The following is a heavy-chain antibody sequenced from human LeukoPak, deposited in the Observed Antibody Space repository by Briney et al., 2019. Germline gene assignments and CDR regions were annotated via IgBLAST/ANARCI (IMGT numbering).Heavy chain of an antibody. D-gene: IGHD2-15*01. CDR3: ARGCVGSGIPFDY. CDR1: GGSPSSYY. Sequence: PETLSLTCAVSGGSPSSYYWSWIRQPPGKGLEWIGAILTGGNTNYNPSLKGRFAISVDTSKTQFSLRMTSLTAADTSMYYCARGCVGSGIPFDYWGQGTLVTVSS. V-gene: IGHV4-34*01. J-gene: IGHJ4*02. CDR2: ILTGGNT.